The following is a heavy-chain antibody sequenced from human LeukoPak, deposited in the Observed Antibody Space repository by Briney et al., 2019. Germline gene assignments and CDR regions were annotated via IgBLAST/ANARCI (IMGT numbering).Heavy chain of an antibody. CDR2: INTNTGNP. Sequence: ASVKVSCKASGYTFTSYALNWVRQAPGQGLEWMGWINTNTGNPTYAQGFTGRFVFSLDTSVSTAYLQISSLKAGDTAVYYCARDPETYYYGSGIDYWGQGTLVTVSS. D-gene: IGHD3-10*01. CDR1: GYTFTSYA. CDR3: ARDPETYYYGSGIDY. V-gene: IGHV7-4-1*02. J-gene: IGHJ4*02.